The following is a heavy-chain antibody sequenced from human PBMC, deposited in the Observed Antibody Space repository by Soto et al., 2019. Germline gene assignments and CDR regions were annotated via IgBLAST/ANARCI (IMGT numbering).Heavy chain of an antibody. D-gene: IGHD2-2*01. CDR1: GFTFSSYW. Sequence: PGGSLRLSCAASGFTFSSYWMHWVRQAPGKGLVWVSRINSDGSSTSYADSVKGRFTISRDNAKNTLYLQMNSLRAEDTAVYYCARFEVPAAMGDYYYGMDVWGQGTTVTVSS. CDR3: ARFEVPAAMGDYYYGMDV. J-gene: IGHJ6*02. CDR2: INSDGSST. V-gene: IGHV3-74*01.